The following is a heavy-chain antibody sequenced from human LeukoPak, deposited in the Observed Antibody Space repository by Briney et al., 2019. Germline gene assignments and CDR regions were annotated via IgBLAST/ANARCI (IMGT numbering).Heavy chain of an antibody. D-gene: IGHD1-26*01. J-gene: IGHJ3*02. CDR1: GGSLSSSTYY. Sequence: PSETLSLTCAVSGGSLSSSTYYWGWLRQPPGKGLDGIGNIYYSGSTHYNPSLKSRVTVSIDTSKDQFSLTLSSVPAADTAVYYCVSLPRPVGSIPHDAFDIWGQGTMVTVSS. V-gene: IGHV4-39*01. CDR2: IYYSGST. CDR3: VSLPRPVGSIPHDAFDI.